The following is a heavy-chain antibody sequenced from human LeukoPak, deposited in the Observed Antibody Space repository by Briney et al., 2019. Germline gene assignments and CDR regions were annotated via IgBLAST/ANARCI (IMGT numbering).Heavy chain of an antibody. CDR1: GYTFTGYY. V-gene: IGHV1-2*02. J-gene: IGHJ4*02. CDR2: INPNSGGT. CDR3: ASRGSELYWSGGSCYSDNFDY. Sequence: ASVKVSCKASGYTFTGYYMHWVRQAPGQGLEWMGWINPNSGGTNYAQKFQGRVTMTRDTSISTAYMGLSRLRSDDTAVYYCASRGSELYWSGGSCYSDNFDYWGQGTLATVSS. D-gene: IGHD2-15*01.